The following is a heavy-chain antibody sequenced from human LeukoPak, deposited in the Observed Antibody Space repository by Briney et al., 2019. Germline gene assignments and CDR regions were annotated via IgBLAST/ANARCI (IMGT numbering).Heavy chain of an antibody. J-gene: IGHJ5*02. CDR1: GYTFTSYG. CDR3: ARVYLEWLLTNWFDP. Sequence: ASVKVSCKASGYTFTSYGISWVRQAPGQGLEWMGWISAYNGNTNYAQKPQGRVTMTTDTSTSTAYMELRSLRSDDTAVYYCARVYLEWLLTNWFDPWGQGTLVTVSS. D-gene: IGHD3-3*01. V-gene: IGHV1-18*01. CDR2: ISAYNGNT.